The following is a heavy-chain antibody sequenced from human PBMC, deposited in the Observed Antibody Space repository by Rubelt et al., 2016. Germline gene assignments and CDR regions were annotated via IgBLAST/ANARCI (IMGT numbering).Heavy chain of an antibody. CDR1: GYTFTSYG. V-gene: IGHV1-18*01. CDR2: ISAYNGNT. CDR3: ARRDGYNWDDAFDI. Sequence: QVQLVQSGAEVKKPGASVKVSCKASGYTFTSYGISWVRQAPGQGLEWMGWISAYNGNTNYAQKVQGRVTRTTDTSTSTAYRELRSLRSDDTAVYYCARRDGYNWDDAFDIWGQGTMVTVSS. J-gene: IGHJ3*02. D-gene: IGHD5-24*01.